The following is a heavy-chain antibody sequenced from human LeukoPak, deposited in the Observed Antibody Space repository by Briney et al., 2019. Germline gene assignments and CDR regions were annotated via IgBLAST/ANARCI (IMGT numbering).Heavy chain of an antibody. Sequence: SETLSLTCTVSGYSLSSGYYWGWIRQPPGKGLEWIGSIYHSGNTYYNPSLKSRLTISVDTYKNQFSLKLSSVTAADTAVYYWGRMRLGLKGGDFDYWGQGTLVTVSS. J-gene: IGHJ4*02. CDR2: IYHSGNT. V-gene: IGHV4-38-2*02. D-gene: IGHD3-16*01. CDR1: GYSLSSGYY. CDR3: GRMRLGLKGGDFDY.